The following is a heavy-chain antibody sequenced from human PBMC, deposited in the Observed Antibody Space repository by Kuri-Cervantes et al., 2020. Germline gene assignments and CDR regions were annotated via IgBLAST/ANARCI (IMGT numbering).Heavy chain of an antibody. V-gene: IGHV3-30*18. CDR2: ISYDGSNK. Sequence: GGSLRLSCAASGFTFSSYGMHWVRQAPGKGLEWVAVISYDGSNKYYADSVKGRFTISRDNSKNTPYLQMNSLRAEDTAVYYCAKQITYSYGYDYGMDVWGQGTTVTVSS. J-gene: IGHJ6*02. CDR3: AKQITYSYGYDYGMDV. D-gene: IGHD5-18*01. CDR1: GFTFSSYG.